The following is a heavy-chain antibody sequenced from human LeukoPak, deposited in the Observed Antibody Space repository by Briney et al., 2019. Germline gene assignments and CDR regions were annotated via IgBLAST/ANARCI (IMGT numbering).Heavy chain of an antibody. Sequence: ASVKVSCKASGYTFTGYYMHWVRQAPGQGLEWMGWINPNSGGTNYAQKFQGRVTITRNTSISTAYMELSSLRSEDTAVYYCARTTLTNAFDIWGQGTMVTVSS. CDR2: INPNSGGT. CDR1: GYTFTGYY. CDR3: ARTTLTNAFDI. V-gene: IGHV1-2*02. J-gene: IGHJ3*02. D-gene: IGHD2-15*01.